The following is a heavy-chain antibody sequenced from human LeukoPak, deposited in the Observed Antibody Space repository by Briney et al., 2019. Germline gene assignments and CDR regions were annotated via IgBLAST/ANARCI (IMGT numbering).Heavy chain of an antibody. V-gene: IGHV1-8*01. Sequence: ASVKVSCKASGYTFTSYDINWVRRATGQGLEWMGWMNPNSGNTGYAQKFQGRVTMTRNTSISTAYMELSSLRSDDTAVYYCARAILDYGSGSPDYWGQGTLVTVSS. D-gene: IGHD3-10*01. CDR3: ARAILDYGSGSPDY. J-gene: IGHJ4*02. CDR1: GYTFTSYD. CDR2: MNPNSGNT.